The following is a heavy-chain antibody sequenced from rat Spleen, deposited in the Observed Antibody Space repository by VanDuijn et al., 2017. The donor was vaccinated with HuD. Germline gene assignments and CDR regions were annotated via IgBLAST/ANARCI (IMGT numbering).Heavy chain of an antibody. Sequence: EVQLQESGPGLVKPSQSLSLTCSVTFYSIISSYRWNWIRKFPGNKLEWMGYINNAGSTTYNQSLKSRISITRYTSRNQFFLKVNSVIIDDTATYYCARSSYNNYYFHYWCQGVMVTVSS. CDR1: FYSIISSYR. J-gene: IGHJ2*01. V-gene: IGHV3-3*01. CDR3: ARSSYNNYYFHY. CDR2: INNAGST. D-gene: IGHD1-10*01.